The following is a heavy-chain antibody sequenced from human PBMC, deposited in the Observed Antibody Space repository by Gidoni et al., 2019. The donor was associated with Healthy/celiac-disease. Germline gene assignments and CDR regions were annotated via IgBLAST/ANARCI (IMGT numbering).Heavy chain of an antibody. V-gene: IGHV4-34*01. CDR1: GGSFSGYY. Sequence: QVHLQQWGAGLLKPSETLSLTCAVYGGSFSGYYWSWIRQPPGKGLEWIGEINHSGSTNYNPSLKSRVTISVDTSKNQFSLKLSSVTAADTAVYYCARGRTQLWSPYYFDYWGQGTLVTVSS. CDR3: ARGRTQLWSPYYFDY. CDR2: INHSGST. D-gene: IGHD5-18*01. J-gene: IGHJ4*02.